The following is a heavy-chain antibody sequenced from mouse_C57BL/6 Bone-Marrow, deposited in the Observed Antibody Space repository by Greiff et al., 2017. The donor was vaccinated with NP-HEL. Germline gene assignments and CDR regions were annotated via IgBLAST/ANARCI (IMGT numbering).Heavy chain of an antibody. D-gene: IGHD3-3*01. CDR3: AREGRYSFDY. Sequence: QVQLQQSGPELVKPGASVHISCPASGYAFSSSWMNWVKQRPGKGLEWIGRIYPGEGDTTFNGKFKGKATLTAEQFPSPPYMQRSSLKSEDSAVYFCAREGRYSFDYWGQGTTLTVSS. J-gene: IGHJ2*01. CDR2: IYPGEGDT. V-gene: IGHV1-82*01. CDR1: GYAFSSSW.